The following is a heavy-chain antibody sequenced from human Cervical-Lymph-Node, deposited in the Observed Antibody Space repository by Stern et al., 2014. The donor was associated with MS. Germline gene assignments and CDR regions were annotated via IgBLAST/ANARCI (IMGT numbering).Heavy chain of an antibody. D-gene: IGHD3-10*01. CDR2: FIPSEGTA. CDR1: GGT. CDR3: ARGAGDNWFDP. V-gene: IGHV1-69*06. J-gene: IGHJ5*02. Sequence: QMQLVQSGADVKKPGSSVRVSCKASGGTSWLRQAPGQGLEWMVVFIPSEGTANYAKTFQGRLTTPADTSTNTTYMERSSLRSDDTAVYYCARGAGDNWFDPWGQGTLVSVSS.